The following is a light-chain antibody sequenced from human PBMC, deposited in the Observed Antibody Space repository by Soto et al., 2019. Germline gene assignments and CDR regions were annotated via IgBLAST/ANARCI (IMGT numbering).Light chain of an antibody. Sequence: DIQMTQSPSTLSAYEGDRVTITCRASQSISSWLAWYQQKPGKVPKLLISDASNLESGVPSRFSGSGSGTEFTLTISSLQPDDFATYYCQQYNSYPWTFGQGTKVDIK. V-gene: IGKV1-5*01. CDR2: DAS. CDR1: QSISSW. CDR3: QQYNSYPWT. J-gene: IGKJ1*01.